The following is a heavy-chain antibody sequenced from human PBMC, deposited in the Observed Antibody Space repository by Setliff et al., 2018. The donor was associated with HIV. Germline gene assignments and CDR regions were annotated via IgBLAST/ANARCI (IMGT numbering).Heavy chain of an antibody. CDR1: GGSVNDFY. J-gene: IGHJ4*02. D-gene: IGHD2-21*02. CDR2: IHSSGST. Sequence: KTSETLSLTCTVSGGSVNDFYCNWIRQPPGKGPEWIGYIHSSGSTIYNPSLKSQITISLDTSKEQFSLELSSATAADTAVYYCATLDHSGGNFLAYWGQGSLVTVSS. CDR3: ATLDHSGGNFLAY. V-gene: IGHV4-4*09.